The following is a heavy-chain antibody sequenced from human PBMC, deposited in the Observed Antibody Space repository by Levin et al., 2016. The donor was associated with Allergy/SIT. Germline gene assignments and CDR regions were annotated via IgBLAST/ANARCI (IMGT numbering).Heavy chain of an antibody. CDR2: IRSSSSTI. D-gene: IGHD6-13*01. Sequence: GESLKISCAASGFTFSSSSMNWVRQAPGKGLEWVSYIRSSSSTIYYADSVKGRFTISRDNAKNSLYLQMNSLRAEDTAVYYCARGTGSSWQTHYFDYWGQGTLVTVSS. CDR3: ARGTGSSWQTHYFDY. J-gene: IGHJ4*02. V-gene: IGHV3-48*01. CDR1: GFTFSSSS.